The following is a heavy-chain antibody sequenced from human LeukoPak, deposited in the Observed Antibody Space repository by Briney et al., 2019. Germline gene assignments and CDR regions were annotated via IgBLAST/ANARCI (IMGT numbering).Heavy chain of an antibody. CDR3: ANYYDSSGYLL. V-gene: IGHV3-73*01. D-gene: IGHD3-22*01. CDR2: IRSKANSYAT. J-gene: IGHJ4*02. Sequence: GGSLRLSCAASGFTFSGSAMHWVREASGKGREWVGRIRSKANSYATAYAASVKGRFTISRDDSKNTAYLQMNSLKTEDPAVYYCANYYDSSGYLLWGQGTLVTVSS. CDR1: GFTFSGSA.